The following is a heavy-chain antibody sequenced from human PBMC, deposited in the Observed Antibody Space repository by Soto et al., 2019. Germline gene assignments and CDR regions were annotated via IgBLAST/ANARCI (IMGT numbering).Heavy chain of an antibody. CDR1: GYTFTIYY. J-gene: IGHJ4*02. Sequence: ASVKVSCKASGYTFTIYYMHWVRQAPGQGLEWMGIINPSGGSTSYAQKFQGRVTMTRDTSTSTVYMELSSLRSEDTAVYYCARDRLSQRLYYYDSSGYYPDYCGQGTLVTVSS. CDR3: ARDRLSQRLYYYDSSGYYPDY. D-gene: IGHD3-22*01. CDR2: INPSGGST. V-gene: IGHV1-46*01.